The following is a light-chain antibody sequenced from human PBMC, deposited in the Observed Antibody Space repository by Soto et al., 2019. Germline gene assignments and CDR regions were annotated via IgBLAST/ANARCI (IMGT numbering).Light chain of an antibody. CDR1: SSDVGGYNY. Sequence: QPSLTQPASVPGSPGQSITISCTGTSSDVGGYNYVSWYQQHPGKAPKLMIYDVSNRPSGVSNRFSGSKSGNTASLTISGLQAEDEADYYCSSYTSSSTLGVFGTGTKVTVL. J-gene: IGLJ1*01. V-gene: IGLV2-14*01. CDR3: SSYTSSSTLGV. CDR2: DVS.